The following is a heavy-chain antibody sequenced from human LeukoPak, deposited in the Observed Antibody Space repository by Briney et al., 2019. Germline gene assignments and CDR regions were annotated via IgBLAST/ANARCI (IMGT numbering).Heavy chain of an antibody. CDR1: GDSISSSGYY. J-gene: IGHJ5*02. CDR3: ARSVDSYDLHP. CDR2: IYNSGTT. V-gene: IGHV4-31*03. D-gene: IGHD5-18*01. Sequence: SETLSLTCTVSGDSISSSGYYWSWIRQHPGKGLEWIGYIYNSGTTYYNPSLKSRLNISVHTSKNQFSLKLSSVTAADTAVYYCARSVDSYDLHPWGQGTLVTVSS.